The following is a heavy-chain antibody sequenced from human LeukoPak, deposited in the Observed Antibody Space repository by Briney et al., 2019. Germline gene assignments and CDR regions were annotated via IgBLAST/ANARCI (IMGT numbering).Heavy chain of an antibody. CDR1: GFTFANYA. CDR3: ARDDKWAFDY. J-gene: IGHJ4*02. Sequence: GGSLRLSCAAPGFTFANYAMNWFRHTPGKGLEWLSYISSTNAIYYADSVKGRFTISRDNAKESLYLQMNSLRAEDTAVYYCARDDKWAFDYWGQGTLVTVSS. D-gene: IGHD1-26*01. V-gene: IGHV3-69-1*02. CDR2: ISSTNAI.